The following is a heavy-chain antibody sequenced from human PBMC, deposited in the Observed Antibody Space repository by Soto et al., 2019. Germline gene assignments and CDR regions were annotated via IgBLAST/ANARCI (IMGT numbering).Heavy chain of an antibody. CDR1: GFSFNNYA. Sequence: EVQLLQSGGGVVQPGGSLRLSCAVSGFSFNNYAMNWVRLAPGQGLEWVSSISGGGTGTYSADAVRGRFTISSDKSRNTVYLQMSSRRAEDTAVYYCAKGHSYDNVGQWVANHAFVSWGKGSRVTVSS. V-gene: IGHV3-23*01. CDR3: AKGHSYDNVGQWVANHAFVS. D-gene: IGHD6-19*01. CDR2: ISGGGTGT. J-gene: IGHJ4*02.